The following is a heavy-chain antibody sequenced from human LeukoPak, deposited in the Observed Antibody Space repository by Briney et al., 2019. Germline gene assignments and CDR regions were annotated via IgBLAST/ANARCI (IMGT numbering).Heavy chain of an antibody. CDR2: IYPSDSDT. D-gene: IGHD4-17*01. Sequence: GEALQISCKGSGYNFTAYWIAWVRPMPGKGLEWMGIIYPSDSDTRYSPSFQGQVTISADKSITTAYLQWSSLKASDTAMYYCARHGFYGDYVAANWFDPWGQGTLVTVSS. J-gene: IGHJ5*02. CDR1: GYNFTAYW. V-gene: IGHV5-51*01. CDR3: ARHGFYGDYVAANWFDP.